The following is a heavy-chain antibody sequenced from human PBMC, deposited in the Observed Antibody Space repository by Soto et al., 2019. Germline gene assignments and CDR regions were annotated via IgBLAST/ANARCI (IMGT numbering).Heavy chain of an antibody. D-gene: IGHD2-15*01. CDR1: GFTFSAYY. V-gene: IGHV3-11*01. Sequence: LRLSCAASGFTFSAYYMSWIGQAPGKGLEWVSYTSSSGSTIYYADSVKGRFTMSRDNAKNSRYLQMNSLRAEDTAVYYCARACAGSNYFEYWGQGTLV. J-gene: IGHJ4*02. CDR3: ARACAGSNYFEY. CDR2: TSSSGSTI.